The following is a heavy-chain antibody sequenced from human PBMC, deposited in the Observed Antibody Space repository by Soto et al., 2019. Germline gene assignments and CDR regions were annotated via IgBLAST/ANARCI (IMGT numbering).Heavy chain of an antibody. D-gene: IGHD6-13*01. V-gene: IGHV3-23*01. J-gene: IGHJ6*02. Sequence: EVQLLESGGGLVQPGGSLRLSCAASGFTFSSYAMSWVRQAPGKGLEWVSAISGSGGSTYYADSVKGRFTISRDNSKNTLYLLMNSLRAEDTAVYYCAKISSSWYPRAYYYYGMDVWGQGTTVTVSS. CDR1: GFTFSSYA. CDR2: ISGSGGST. CDR3: AKISSSWYPRAYYYYGMDV.